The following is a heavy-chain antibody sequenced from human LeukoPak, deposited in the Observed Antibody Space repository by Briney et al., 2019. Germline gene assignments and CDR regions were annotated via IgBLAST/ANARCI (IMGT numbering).Heavy chain of an antibody. CDR1: GYSISSGYY. J-gene: IGHJ6*03. CDR2: IYHSGST. Sequence: SETLSLTCAVSGYSISSGYYWGWIRQPPGKGLEWIGSIYHSGSTYYNPSLKSRVTISVDTSKNQFSLKLSSVTAADTAVYYCARDSGYDGCYYYYMDVWGKGTTVTVSS. D-gene: IGHD5-12*01. V-gene: IGHV4-38-2*01. CDR3: ARDSGYDGCYYYYMDV.